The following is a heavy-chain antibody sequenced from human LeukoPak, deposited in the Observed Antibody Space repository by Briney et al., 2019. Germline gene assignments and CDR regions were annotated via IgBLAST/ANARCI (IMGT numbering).Heavy chain of an antibody. CDR2: ISSGSTYM. V-gene: IGHV3-21*01. Sequence: GGSLRLSCAASGFTFSSFAIHWVRQAPGKGLEWVSSISSGSTYMYYADSVKGRFTISRDNAQNSMYLQMNSLRAEDTAVYYCGRVGGRSKAAKGDAFDIWGQGTMVTVSS. D-gene: IGHD6-6*01. CDR1: GFTFSSFA. CDR3: GRVGGRSKAAKGDAFDI. J-gene: IGHJ3*02.